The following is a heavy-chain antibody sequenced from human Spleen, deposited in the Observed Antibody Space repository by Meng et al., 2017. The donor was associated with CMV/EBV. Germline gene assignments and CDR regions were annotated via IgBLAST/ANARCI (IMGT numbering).Heavy chain of an antibody. D-gene: IGHD5-12*01. Sequence: SETLSLTCTVSGGSISSSSYYWGWIRQPPGKGLEWIGSIYYSGSTYYNPSLKSRVTISVDTSQNQFSLKLTSVTAADTAVFYCARARGGYSGYDASPYFDYWGQGMLVTVSS. J-gene: IGHJ4*02. CDR2: IYYSGST. CDR3: ARARGGYSGYDASPYFDY. V-gene: IGHV4-39*07. CDR1: GGSISSSSYY.